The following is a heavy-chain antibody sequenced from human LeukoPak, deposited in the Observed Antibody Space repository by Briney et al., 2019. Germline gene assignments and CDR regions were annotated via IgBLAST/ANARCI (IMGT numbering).Heavy chain of an antibody. Sequence: AASVKVSCKASGYTFTSYDINWVRQATGQGLGWMGWMNPNSGNTGYAQKFQGRVTMTRNTSISTAYMELSSLRSEDTAVYYCARGLYGDYVGMYYFDYWGQGTLVTVSS. CDR1: GYTFTSYD. CDR2: MNPNSGNT. D-gene: IGHD4-17*01. V-gene: IGHV1-8*01. CDR3: ARGLYGDYVGMYYFDY. J-gene: IGHJ4*02.